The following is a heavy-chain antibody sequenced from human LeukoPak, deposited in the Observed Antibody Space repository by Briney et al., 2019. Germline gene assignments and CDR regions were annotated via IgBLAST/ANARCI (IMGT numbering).Heavy chain of an antibody. D-gene: IGHD3-22*01. CDR3: VKSSGSRFDP. V-gene: IGHV4-34*01. CDR1: GGSFSGYY. J-gene: IGHJ5*02. CDR2: INHSGST. Sequence: PSETLSLTCAVYGGSFSGYYWSWIRQPPGKGLEWIGEINHSGSTNYNPSLKSRVTISVETSKNQFSLKLTSVTAADTAIYYCVKSSGSRFDPWGQGTLVTVSS.